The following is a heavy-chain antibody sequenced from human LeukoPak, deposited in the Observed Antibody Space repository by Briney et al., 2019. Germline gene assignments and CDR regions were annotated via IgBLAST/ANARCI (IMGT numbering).Heavy chain of an antibody. J-gene: IGHJ4*02. Sequence: GGSLRLSCAASGFTFRSHTMNWVRQAPGKGLEWVSAISGSGGSTYYADSVKGRFTISRDNSKNTLYLQMNSLRAEDTAVYYCAKRTSSSGWPELDYWGQGTLVTVSS. V-gene: IGHV3-23*01. D-gene: IGHD6-19*01. CDR3: AKRTSSSGWPELDY. CDR1: GFTFRSHT. CDR2: ISGSGGST.